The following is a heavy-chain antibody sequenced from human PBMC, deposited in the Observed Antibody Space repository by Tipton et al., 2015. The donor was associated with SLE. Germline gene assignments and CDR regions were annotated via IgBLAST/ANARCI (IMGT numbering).Heavy chain of an antibody. J-gene: IGHJ4*02. CDR2: VHYSGNT. V-gene: IGHV4-38-2*02. D-gene: IGHD1-26*01. CDR3: ARGGAYDY. CDR1: GYSISSGYY. Sequence: TLSLTCTVSGYSISSGYYWAWIRQPPGKGLEWIATVHYSGNTYYTPSHKSRNTMSVDTSKNQFSLKLTSVTAADTAVYYCARGGAYDYWGQGTLVTVSS.